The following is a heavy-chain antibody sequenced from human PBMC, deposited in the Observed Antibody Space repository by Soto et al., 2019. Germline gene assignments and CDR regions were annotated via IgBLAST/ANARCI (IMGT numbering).Heavy chain of an antibody. CDR1: GGSISSSSYY. CDR2: IYYSGKT. D-gene: IGHD2-2*01. V-gene: IGHV4-39*01. J-gene: IGHJ4*02. Sequence: SETLSLTCTVSGGSISSSSYYWAWIRQPPGKGLEWIGSIYYSGKTYYNPSLKSRVTISVDTSKNQFSLRLSSVTAADTTVYYCARLIHCLTTACYGDYWGQGTLVTVS. CDR3: ARLIHCLTTACYGDY.